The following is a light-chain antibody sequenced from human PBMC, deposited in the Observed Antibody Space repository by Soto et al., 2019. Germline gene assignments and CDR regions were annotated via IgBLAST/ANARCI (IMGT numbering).Light chain of an antibody. CDR1: SSDIGGYNY. J-gene: IGLJ2*01. V-gene: IGLV2-14*01. Sequence: QSALTQPASVSGSLGQSITISCTGTSSDIGGYNYVSWYQLHPGKTPKELIFEGIKRPSGVSTRFSGSKSGKMASLTISGLRPEDEGDYYCSSFTRTSTVILGGGTKLTVL. CDR3: SSFTRTSTVI. CDR2: EGI.